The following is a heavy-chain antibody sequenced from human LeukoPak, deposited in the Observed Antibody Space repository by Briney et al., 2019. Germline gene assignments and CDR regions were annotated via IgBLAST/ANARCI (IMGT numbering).Heavy chain of an antibody. D-gene: IGHD2-2*01. CDR2: IIPIFGTA. CDR3: ARASLGYCSSTSCRSAYYYYYMDV. V-gene: IGHV1-69*13. Sequence: SVKVSCKASGCTFTSYAISWVRQAPGQGLEWMGGIIPIFGTANYAQKFQGRVTITADESTSTAYMELSSLRSEDTAVYYCARASLGYCSSTSCRSAYYYYYMDVWGKGTTVTVSS. CDR1: GCTFTSYA. J-gene: IGHJ6*03.